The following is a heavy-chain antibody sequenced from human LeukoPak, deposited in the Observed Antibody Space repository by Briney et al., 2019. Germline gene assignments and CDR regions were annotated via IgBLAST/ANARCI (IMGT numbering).Heavy chain of an antibody. D-gene: IGHD5-24*01. V-gene: IGHV3-21*01. CDR1: GLTFSSYS. J-gene: IGHJ6*03. Sequence: PGGSLRLSCAASGLTFSSYSMNWVRQAPGKGLEWVSSISSSSSYIYYADSVKGRFTISRDNAKNSLYLQMNSLRAEDTAVYYCARAAGRDGYNFNYYYMDVWGKGTTVTVSS. CDR2: ISSSSSYI. CDR3: ARAAGRDGYNFNYYYMDV.